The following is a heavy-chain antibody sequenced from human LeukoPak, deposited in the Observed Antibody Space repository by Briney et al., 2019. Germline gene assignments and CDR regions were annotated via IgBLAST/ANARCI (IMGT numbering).Heavy chain of an antibody. J-gene: IGHJ4*02. CDR2: INPNSGST. CDR1: GYTFTGYY. D-gene: IGHD3-10*01. V-gene: IGHV1-2*02. Sequence: ASVKVSCKASGYTFTGYYMHWVRQAPGQGLEWMGWINPNSGSTNYAQKFQGRVTMTRDTSIRTAYMELSRLRSDDTAVYYCARDPLADVYYGSGTFDYWGQGTLVTVSS. CDR3: ARDPLADVYYGSGTFDY.